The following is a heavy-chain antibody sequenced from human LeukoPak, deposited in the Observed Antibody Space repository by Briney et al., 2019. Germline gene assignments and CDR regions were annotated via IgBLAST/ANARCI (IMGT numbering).Heavy chain of an antibody. Sequence: SVKVSCKASGGTFSSYAISWVRQAPGQGLEWMGGIFPIFGTANYAQKFQGRATITADESTSTAYMELSSLRSEDTAVYYCARGYCSSTSCPNHYYYYYMDVWGKGTTVTVSS. D-gene: IGHD2-2*01. CDR3: ARGYCSSTSCPNHYYYYYMDV. CDR2: IFPIFGTA. CDR1: GGTFSSYA. J-gene: IGHJ6*03. V-gene: IGHV1-69*13.